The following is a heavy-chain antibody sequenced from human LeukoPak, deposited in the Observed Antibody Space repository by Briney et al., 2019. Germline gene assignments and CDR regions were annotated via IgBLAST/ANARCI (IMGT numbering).Heavy chain of an antibody. CDR1: GGXXXXYY. Sequence: GGXXXXYYWXWIRQPPGKGLEWIGYIYYSGSTNYNPSLKSRVTISVDTSKNQFSLKLSSVTAADTAVYYCARLEYSSSSMDYWGQGTLVTVSS. V-gene: IGHV4-59*08. CDR3: ARLEYSSSSMDY. CDR2: IYYSGST. J-gene: IGHJ4*02. D-gene: IGHD6-6*01.